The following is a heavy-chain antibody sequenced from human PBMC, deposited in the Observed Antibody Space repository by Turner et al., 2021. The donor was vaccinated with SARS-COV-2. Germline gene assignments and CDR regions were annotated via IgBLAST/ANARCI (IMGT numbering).Heavy chain of an antibody. V-gene: IGHV4-59*01. CDR1: GGSISSYY. CDR2: IYYSGST. J-gene: IGHJ4*02. D-gene: IGHD3-16*01. CDR3: ARDPGEGSFDY. Sequence: QVQLQESGPGLVKPSETLSPPCTVSGGSISSYYWSWIRLPPGKGLEWFGYIYYSGSTNYDTSLKSRVNISVNTSKDQFSLKLSSVTAADTAVYYCARDPGEGSFDYWGQGTLVTVSS.